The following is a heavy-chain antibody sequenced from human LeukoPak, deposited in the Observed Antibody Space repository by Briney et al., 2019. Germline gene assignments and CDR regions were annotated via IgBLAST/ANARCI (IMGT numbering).Heavy chain of an antibody. V-gene: IGHV4-39*01. CDR2: IYYSGSA. J-gene: IGHJ1*01. CDR3: ARHNTLEYFQH. CDR1: GGSISSSSYY. Sequence: PSETLSLTCTVSGGSISSSSYYWGWIRQPPGKGLEWIGSIYYSGSAYYSPSLKSRVTISVDTSKNQFSLKLSSVTAADTAVYYCARHNTLEYFQHWGQGTLVTVSS. D-gene: IGHD5-18*01.